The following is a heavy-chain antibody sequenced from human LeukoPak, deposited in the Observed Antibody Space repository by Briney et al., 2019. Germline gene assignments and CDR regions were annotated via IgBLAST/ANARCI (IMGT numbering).Heavy chain of an antibody. D-gene: IGHD2-15*01. J-gene: IGHJ5*02. CDR2: IYTSGST. Sequence: EPSGTPSPTRAVYGGAFSGYYWGWIRQPPRKGLEWIGHIYTSGSTNYNPSLKSRVTMSIDTSKNQFSLKLSSVTAADTAIYYCARDPATWWFDPWGQGTLVTVSS. CDR3: ARDPATWWFDP. V-gene: IGHV4-4*07. CDR1: GGAFSGYY.